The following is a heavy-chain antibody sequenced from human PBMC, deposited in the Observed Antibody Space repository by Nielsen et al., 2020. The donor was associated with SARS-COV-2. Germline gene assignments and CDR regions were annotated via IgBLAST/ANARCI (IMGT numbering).Heavy chain of an antibody. CDR3: ARDRGDYGDYGH. V-gene: IGHV1-46*01. J-gene: IGHJ4*02. D-gene: IGHD4-17*01. Sequence: APVKVSCKASGYTFTSYGISWVRQAPGQGLEWMGIINPSGGSTSYAQKFQGRVTMTRDTSTSTVYMELSSLRSEDTAVYYCARDRGDYGDYGHWGQGTLVTVSS. CDR2: INPSGGST. CDR1: GYTFTSYG.